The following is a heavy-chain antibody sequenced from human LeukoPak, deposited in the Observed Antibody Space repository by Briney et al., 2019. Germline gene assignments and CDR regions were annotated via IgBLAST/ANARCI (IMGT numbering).Heavy chain of an antibody. CDR1: GFTFSNYA. CDR3: ARRTITRSNYYGMDV. J-gene: IGHJ6*02. V-gene: IGHV3-21*01. CDR2: ISTTSSHI. Sequence: PGGSLRLSCAASGFTFSNYAMTWVRQAPGKGLEWVSCISTTSSHIYYADSVKGRFTISRDNARNSLYLQMNSLRAEDTAVYFCARRTITRSNYYGMDVWGQGTTVIVSS. D-gene: IGHD3-9*01.